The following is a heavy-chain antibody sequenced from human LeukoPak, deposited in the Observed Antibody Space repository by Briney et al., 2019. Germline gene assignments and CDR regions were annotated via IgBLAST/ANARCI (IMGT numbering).Heavy chain of an antibody. V-gene: IGHV3-23*01. CDR1: GFTFSSHA. J-gene: IGHJ4*02. CDR3: VKDFDY. CDR2: IGGGGSPI. Sequence: GGSLRLSCAASGFTFSSHAMSWVRQAPGKGLEWVSTIGGGGSPIFYTDSVKGRFTISRDNSRNTLHLQMNSLSAEDSAIYYCVKDFDYWGQGTLVTVSS.